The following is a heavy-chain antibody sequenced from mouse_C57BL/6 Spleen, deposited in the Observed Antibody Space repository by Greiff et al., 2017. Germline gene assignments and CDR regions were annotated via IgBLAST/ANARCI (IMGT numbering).Heavy chain of an antibody. Sequence: ESGPGLVKPSQSLSLTCSVTGYSITSGYYWNWIRQFPGNKLEWMGYISYDGSNNYNPSLKNRISITRDTSKNQFFLKLNSVTTEDTATYYCANSNYDYFDYWGQGTTLTVSS. CDR1: GYSITSGYY. V-gene: IGHV3-6*01. J-gene: IGHJ2*01. D-gene: IGHD2-5*01. CDR3: ANSNYDYFDY. CDR2: ISYDGSN.